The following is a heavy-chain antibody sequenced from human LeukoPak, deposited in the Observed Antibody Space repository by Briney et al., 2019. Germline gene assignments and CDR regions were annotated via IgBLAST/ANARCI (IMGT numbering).Heavy chain of an antibody. V-gene: IGHV1-18*01. D-gene: IGHD3-10*01. Sequence: ASVKLSCKASGYTFTSYGISWVRQAPGQGLEWMGWISAYNGNTNYAQKLQGRVTMTTDTSTSTTYMELRSLRSDDTAVYYCARYYYGSGSRYYYYGMDVCGQGTTVTVSS. CDR3: ARYYYGSGSRYYYYGMDV. CDR2: ISAYNGNT. CDR1: GYTFTSYG. J-gene: IGHJ6*02.